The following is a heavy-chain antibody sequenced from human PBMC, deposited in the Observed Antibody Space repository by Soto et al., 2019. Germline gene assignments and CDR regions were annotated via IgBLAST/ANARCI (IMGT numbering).Heavy chain of an antibody. CDR3: ARDPLVGATPTMTFDY. CDR2: IIPIFGTA. Sequence: QVQLVQSGAEVKKPGSSVKVSCKASGGTFSSYAISWVRQAPGQGLEWMGGIIPIFGTANYAQKFQGRVTITADESMSTAYMELSSLRSEDTAVYYCARDPLVGATPTMTFDYWGQGTLVTVSS. V-gene: IGHV1-69*01. J-gene: IGHJ4*02. D-gene: IGHD1-26*01. CDR1: GGTFSSYA.